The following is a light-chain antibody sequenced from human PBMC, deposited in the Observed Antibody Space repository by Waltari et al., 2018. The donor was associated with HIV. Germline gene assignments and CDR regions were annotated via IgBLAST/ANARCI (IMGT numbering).Light chain of an antibody. CDR1: SLAEQY. V-gene: IGLV3-25*03. CDR2: KDT. CDR3: QSADNSDTYYV. Sequence: SYELTQPPSISVSPGQTARTPCSGESLAEQYVYWYQQKPGQAPLLVMYKDTERPSGIPERFFGSTSGTTVTLTIDGVQAEDEADYYCQSADNSDTYYVFGSGTKVTVL. J-gene: IGLJ1*01.